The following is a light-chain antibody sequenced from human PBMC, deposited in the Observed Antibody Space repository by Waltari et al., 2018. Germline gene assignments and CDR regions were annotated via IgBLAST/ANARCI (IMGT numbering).Light chain of an antibody. J-gene: IGKJ2*01. CDR3: MQARQTPYT. Sequence: IVMTQSPLSLPVTPGEAASISCRPSQGLQDRNGYNYLDWYLQKPGQSPQLLIYLGSTRASGVPDRFSGDASGTQFTLRISRVEAEDVGVYYCMQARQTPYTFGQGTKLEIK. CDR1: QGLQDRNGYNY. V-gene: IGKV2-28*01. CDR2: LGS.